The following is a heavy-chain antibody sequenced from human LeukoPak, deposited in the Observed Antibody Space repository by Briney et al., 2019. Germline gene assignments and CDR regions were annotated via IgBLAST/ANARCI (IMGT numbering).Heavy chain of an antibody. J-gene: IGHJ3*02. V-gene: IGHV3-48*01. Sequence: GGSLRLSCAASGFTFSSYSMNWVRQAPGKGLEWVSYISSSSSTIYYADSVKGRFTISRDNAKNSLCLQMNSLRAEDTAVYYCARDRWPIVGATVDAFDIWGQGTMVTVSS. CDR3: ARDRWPIVGATVDAFDI. CDR1: GFTFSSYS. D-gene: IGHD1-26*01. CDR2: ISSSSSTI.